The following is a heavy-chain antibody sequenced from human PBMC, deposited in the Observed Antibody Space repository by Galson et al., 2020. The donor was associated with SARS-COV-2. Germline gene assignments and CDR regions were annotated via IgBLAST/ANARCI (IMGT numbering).Heavy chain of an antibody. Sequence: SETLSLTCAVSGYSISSGYYWGWIRQPPGKGLEWIGRIYHSGSTYYNPSLKSRVTILVDTSKNQFSLKLSSVTAADTAVYYCARRRYSSSWYLSYYMDVWGKGTTVTISS. CDR3: ARRRYSSSWYLSYYMDV. CDR1: GYSISSGYY. D-gene: IGHD6-13*01. V-gene: IGHV4-38-2*01. J-gene: IGHJ6*03. CDR2: IYHSGST.